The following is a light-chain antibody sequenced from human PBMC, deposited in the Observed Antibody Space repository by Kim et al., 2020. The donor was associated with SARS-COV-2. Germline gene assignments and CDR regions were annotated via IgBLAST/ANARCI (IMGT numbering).Light chain of an antibody. CDR1: QSIGNKP. CDR3: QQFGSSPLYS. V-gene: IGKV3-20*01. J-gene: IGKJ2*03. Sequence: PGESYTLYCRASQSIGNKPVAWYQQKPGQAPRLLIYRASNRAAGIPDRFSGTGSGTDFTLTINRLEPEDFAVYYCQQFGSSPLYSFGQGTKLEI. CDR2: RAS.